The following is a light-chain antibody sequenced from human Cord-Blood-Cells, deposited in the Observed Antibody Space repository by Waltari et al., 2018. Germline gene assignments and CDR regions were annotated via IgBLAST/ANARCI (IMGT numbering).Light chain of an antibody. V-gene: IGLV2-14*01. CDR1: SSDVVGYNY. J-gene: IGLJ2*01. CDR2: EVS. Sequence: QSALTQPASVSGSPGQSITISCTGTSSDVVGYNYVSWYQQHPGKAPKLMIYEVSNLPSGVSYRFSVSKSGNPASLTISGLQAEDEADYYCSSYTSSSTVVFGGGTKLTVL. CDR3: SSYTSSSTVV.